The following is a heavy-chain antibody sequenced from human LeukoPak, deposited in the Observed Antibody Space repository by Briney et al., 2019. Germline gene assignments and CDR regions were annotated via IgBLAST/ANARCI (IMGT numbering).Heavy chain of an antibody. V-gene: IGHV4-59*01. D-gene: IGHD6-19*01. CDR1: GGSISSYY. Sequence: PSETLSLTCTVSGGSISSYYWSWIRQPPGKGLEWIGYIYYSGSTNYNPSLKSRVTISVDTSKNQFSLKLSSVTAADTAVYYCARSEVAGTDYYGTDVWGQGTTVTVSS. CDR3: ARSEVAGTDYYGTDV. J-gene: IGHJ6*02. CDR2: IYYSGST.